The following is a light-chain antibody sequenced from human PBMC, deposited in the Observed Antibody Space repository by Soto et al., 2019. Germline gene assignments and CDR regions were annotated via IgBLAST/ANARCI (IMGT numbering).Light chain of an antibody. CDR1: QSVGSNY. CDR3: QQQST. Sequence: EIVLTQSPGTLSLSPGERATLSCRASQSVGSNYLAWYQQKPGQAPRLLIYGASNRATGIPGRFSGSGSGTDFTLTISRLEPEDFAVYYCQQQSTFGQGTKVEVK. V-gene: IGKV3-20*01. CDR2: GAS. J-gene: IGKJ1*01.